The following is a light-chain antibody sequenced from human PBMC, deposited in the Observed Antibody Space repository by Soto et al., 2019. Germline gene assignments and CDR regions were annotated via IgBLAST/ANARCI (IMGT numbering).Light chain of an antibody. CDR1: QSVSSRN. Sequence: EIVLTQSPGTLSLSPGERATLSCRASQSVSSRNLAWYRQKPGQAPSLLIYGASNRATGIPDRFSGSGSGTDFTLTISRLEPEDFAVYSCLRYGDSPPAYPFGQGTKLEIK. CDR3: LRYGDSPPAYP. J-gene: IGKJ2*01. CDR2: GAS. V-gene: IGKV3-20*01.